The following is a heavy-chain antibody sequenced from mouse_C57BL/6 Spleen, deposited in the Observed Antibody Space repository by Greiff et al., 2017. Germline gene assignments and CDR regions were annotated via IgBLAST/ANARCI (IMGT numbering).Heavy chain of an antibody. CDR3: ARGNDDSRGYFDY. V-gene: IGHV2-9-1*01. CDR2: IWTGGGT. J-gene: IGHJ2*01. D-gene: IGHD2-12*01. CDR1: GFSLTRYA. Sequence: QVQLQQSGPGLVAPSQSLSITCTASGFSLTRYAISWVRQPPGKGLEWLGVIWTGGGTNYNSALKSSVSISKDNSKSHVFLKMNSLQTDDTARYYCARGNDDSRGYFDYWGQGTTLTVSS.